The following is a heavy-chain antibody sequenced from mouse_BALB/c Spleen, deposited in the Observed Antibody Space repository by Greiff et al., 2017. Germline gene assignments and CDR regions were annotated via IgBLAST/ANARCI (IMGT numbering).Heavy chain of an antibody. CDR3: ARGGYAPYYFDY. V-gene: IGHV1-80*01. CDR1: GYAFSSYW. CDR2: IYPGDGDT. D-gene: IGHD2-10*02. Sequence: QVQLQQSGAELVRPGSSVKISCKASGYAFSSYWMNWVKQRPGQGLEWIGQIYPGDGDTNYNGKFKGKATLTADKSSSTAYMQLSSLTSEDSAVYYCARGGYAPYYFDYWGQGTTLTVSS. J-gene: IGHJ2*01.